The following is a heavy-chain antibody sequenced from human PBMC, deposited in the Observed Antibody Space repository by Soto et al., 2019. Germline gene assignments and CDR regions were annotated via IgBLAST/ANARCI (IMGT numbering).Heavy chain of an antibody. CDR2: IYYSGST. V-gene: IGHV4-39*01. J-gene: IGHJ4*02. CDR1: GGSISSSSYY. CDR3: ARGFGATVDY. Sequence: QLQLQESGPGLVKPSETLSLTCTVSGGSISSSSYYWGWIRQLPGKGLEWIGSIYYSGSTYYNPSLKSRVTISVDTSKNQFSLKLSSVTAADTAVYYCARGFGATVDYWGQGTLVTVSS. D-gene: IGHD1-26*01.